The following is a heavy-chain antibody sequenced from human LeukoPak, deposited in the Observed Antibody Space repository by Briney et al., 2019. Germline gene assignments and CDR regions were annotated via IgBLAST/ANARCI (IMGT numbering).Heavy chain of an antibody. CDR2: IYYSGST. CDR1: GGSISSSSYY. Sequence: KPSETLSLTCTVPGGSISSSSYYWGWIRQPPGKGLEWIGSIYYSGSTYYNPSLKSRVTISVDTSKNQFSLKLSSVTAADTAVYYCASYGSGSYYWAAFDYWGQGTLVTVSS. V-gene: IGHV4-39*01. D-gene: IGHD3-10*01. CDR3: ASYGSGSYYWAAFDY. J-gene: IGHJ4*02.